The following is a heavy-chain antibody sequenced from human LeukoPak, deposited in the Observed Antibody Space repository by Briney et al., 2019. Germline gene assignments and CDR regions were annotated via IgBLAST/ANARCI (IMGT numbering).Heavy chain of an antibody. CDR2: INPSGGST. J-gene: IGHJ4*02. D-gene: IGHD3-22*01. CDR3: ARAKYCYDSSGLGPGTYFDY. V-gene: IGHV1-46*01. Sequence: ASVNVSCKASGYTFTSYYMHWVRQAPGQGLEWMGIINPSGGSTSYAQKFQGRVTMTRDTSTSTVYMELSSLRSEDTAVYYCARAKYCYDSSGLGPGTYFDYWGQGTLVTVSS. CDR1: GYTFTSYY.